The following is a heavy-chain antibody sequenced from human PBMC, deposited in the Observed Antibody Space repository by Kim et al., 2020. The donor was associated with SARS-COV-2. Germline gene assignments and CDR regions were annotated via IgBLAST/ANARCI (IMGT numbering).Heavy chain of an antibody. Sequence: GGSLRLSCAASGFTFTNYGMNWVRQAPGKGLEWVSSIRGSGDRTYYADSVKGRLTISRDNSKNTLYLQMNSLRAEDTAIYYCAKFYDRGGADAFDIWGQGTMVTVSS. CDR3: AKFYDRGGADAFDI. V-gene: IGHV3-23*01. CDR1: GFTFTNYG. CDR2: IRGSGDRT. D-gene: IGHD3-9*01. J-gene: IGHJ3*02.